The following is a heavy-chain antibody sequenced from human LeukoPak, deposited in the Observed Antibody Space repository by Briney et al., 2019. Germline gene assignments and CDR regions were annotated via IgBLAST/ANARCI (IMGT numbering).Heavy chain of an antibody. CDR3: ARGDGYKFLDY. Sequence: GGSLRLSCAASGFTVSSNYMSWVRQAPGKGLEWVSVIYSGGSTYYSDSVKGRFTISRDNSKNTLYLQMNSLRAEDTAVYYCARGDGYKFLDYWGQGTLVTVSS. V-gene: IGHV3-66*02. D-gene: IGHD5-24*01. CDR1: GFTVSSNY. J-gene: IGHJ4*02. CDR2: IYSGGST.